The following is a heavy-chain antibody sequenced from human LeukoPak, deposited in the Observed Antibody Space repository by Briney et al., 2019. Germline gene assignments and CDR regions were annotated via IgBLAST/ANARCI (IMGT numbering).Heavy chain of an antibody. CDR3: ARDLFDYYGSGSKD. CDR2: IYHSGST. CDR1: GYSLSSGYY. V-gene: IGHV4-38-2*02. J-gene: IGHJ4*02. D-gene: IGHD3-10*01. Sequence: SETLSLTCTVSGYSLSSGYYWGWIRQPPGKGLEWIGSIYHSGSTYYNPSLKSRVTISVDTSKNQFSLKLSSVTAADTAVYYCARDLFDYYGSGSKDWGQGTLVTVSS.